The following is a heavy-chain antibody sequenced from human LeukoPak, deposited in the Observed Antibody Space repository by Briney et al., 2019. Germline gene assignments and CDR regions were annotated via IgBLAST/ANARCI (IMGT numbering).Heavy chain of an antibody. D-gene: IGHD4-17*01. CDR2: IIPIFGTA. J-gene: IGHJ6*03. V-gene: IGHV1-69*05. Sequence: SVKVSSKASGGTFSSYAISWVRQAPGQGLEWMGRIIPIFGTANYAQQFQGRVTITTDESTSTAYMELSSLRSEDTAVYYCARAPDYGDYYYYYMDVWGKGTTVTVSS. CDR1: GGTFSSYA. CDR3: ARAPDYGDYYYYYMDV.